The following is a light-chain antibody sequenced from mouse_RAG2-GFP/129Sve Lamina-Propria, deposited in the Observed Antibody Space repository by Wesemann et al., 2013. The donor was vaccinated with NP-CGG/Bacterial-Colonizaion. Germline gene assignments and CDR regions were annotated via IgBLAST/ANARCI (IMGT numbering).Light chain of an antibody. J-gene: IGKJ2*01. CDR1: QDVSTA. Sequence: DIVMTQSQKFMSTTVGDRVSITCKASQDVSTAVAWYQQKPGQSPKLLIYSASYRYSGVPDRFTGSGSGTDFTLTISNVQSEDLAEYFCQQYNSYPYTFGGGTKLEIK. V-gene: IGKV6-15*01. CDR3: QQYNSYPYT. CDR2: SAS.